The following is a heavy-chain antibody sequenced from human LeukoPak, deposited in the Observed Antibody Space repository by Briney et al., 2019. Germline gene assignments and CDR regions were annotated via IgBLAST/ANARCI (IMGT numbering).Heavy chain of an antibody. J-gene: IGHJ4*02. CDR1: GGTFSSYA. CDR3: ARTELRYFDWFLPLDY. V-gene: IGHV1-69*13. CDR2: IIPIFGTA. Sequence: SVKVSCRASGGTFSSYAISWVRQAPGQGLEWMGGIIPIFGTANYAQKFQGRVTITADESTSTAYMELSSLRSEDTAVYYCARTELRYFDWFLPLDYWGQGTLVTVSS. D-gene: IGHD3-9*01.